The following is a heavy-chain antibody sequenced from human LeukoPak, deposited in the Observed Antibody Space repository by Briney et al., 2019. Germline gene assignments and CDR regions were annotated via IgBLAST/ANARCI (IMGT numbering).Heavy chain of an antibody. J-gene: IGHJ3*02. CDR3: AKDRGDDYGDYDAFDI. CDR2: ISGSGGST. V-gene: IGHV3-23*01. D-gene: IGHD4-17*01. CDR1: GFTFSSYA. Sequence: PGGSLRLSCAASGFTFSSYAMSWVRQAPGKGLEWVSAISGSGGSTYYADSVKGRFTISRDNSKNTLYLQMNSLRAEDTAVYYCAKDRGDDYGDYDAFDIWGQGTMVTVSS.